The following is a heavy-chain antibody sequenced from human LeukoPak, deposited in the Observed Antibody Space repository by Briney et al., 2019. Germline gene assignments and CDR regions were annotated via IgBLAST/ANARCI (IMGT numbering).Heavy chain of an antibody. Sequence: PSQTLSLTCTVSGGSVSSGVSWWNWMRQPAGKGLEWIGRIYVSGTTNYGPSLKSRVTISIDASKNHFSLQLNSMTAADTAVYYCARNSDYSWLSFDDWGQGTLVTVSS. CDR2: IYVSGTT. V-gene: IGHV4-61*02. CDR1: GGSVSSGVSW. J-gene: IGHJ4*02. D-gene: IGHD4-11*01. CDR3: ARNSDYSWLSFDD.